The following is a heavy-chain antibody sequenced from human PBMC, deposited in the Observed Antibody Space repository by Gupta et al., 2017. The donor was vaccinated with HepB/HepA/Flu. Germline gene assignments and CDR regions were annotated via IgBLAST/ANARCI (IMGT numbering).Heavy chain of an antibody. V-gene: IGHV3-30*18. J-gene: IGHJ5*02. CDR1: GFTFRAYG. CDR2: ISYDGGSE. Sequence: QVQLVESGGGVVQPGTSLRLSCAASGFTFRAYGMHWVRQAPGEGLEWVALISYDGGSEDYADAGKGRFTISRDNSKNTLYLQMNSLRTEDTAVYYCAKGAVAFSNFGWFDPWGQGTLVTVSS. CDR3: AKGAVAFSNFGWFDP. D-gene: IGHD4-11*01.